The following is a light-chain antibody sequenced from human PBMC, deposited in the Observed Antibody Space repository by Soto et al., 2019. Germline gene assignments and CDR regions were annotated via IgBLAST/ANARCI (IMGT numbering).Light chain of an antibody. CDR2: AAS. CDR3: HQTAANLWT. J-gene: IGKJ1*01. CDR1: QNIGVY. V-gene: IGKV1-39*01. Sequence: DIQMTQSPSSLSASVGDRVTITCRASQNIGVYLNWYQKKPGKAPKLLIHAASSLHSGVPSTFSGSGSGTDFALTISSLQPEDFATYYCHQTAANLWTFAQGTKVEIK.